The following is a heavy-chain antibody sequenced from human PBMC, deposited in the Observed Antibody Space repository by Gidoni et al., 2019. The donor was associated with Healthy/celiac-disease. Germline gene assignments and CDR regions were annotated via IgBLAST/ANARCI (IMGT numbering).Heavy chain of an antibody. J-gene: IGHJ4*02. D-gene: IGHD6-13*01. CDR3: ARQSQQTYDY. Sequence: QLQLQESGPGLVTPSETLSLTCTVSGGSIRSSSYYWGWIRQPPGKGLEWIGSIYYSGSTYYNPSLKSRVTISVDTSKNQFSLKLSSVTAADTAVYYCARQSQQTYDYWGQGTLVTVSS. CDR2: IYYSGST. V-gene: IGHV4-39*01. CDR1: GGSIRSSSYY.